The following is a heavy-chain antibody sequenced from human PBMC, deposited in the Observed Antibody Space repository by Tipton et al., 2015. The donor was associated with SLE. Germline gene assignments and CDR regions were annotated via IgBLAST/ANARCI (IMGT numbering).Heavy chain of an antibody. CDR3: SREGGDYSLDQ. D-gene: IGHD4-17*01. CDR2: ISSSGNII. CDR1: GFAFSAYY. V-gene: IGHV3-11*04. J-gene: IGHJ4*02. Sequence: GSLRLSCAASGFAFSAYYMSWIRQAPGKGLEWVSYISSSGNIIYYADSVKGRFTISRDNTKNSLYLQMSSLRVEDTAVYYCSREGGDYSLDQWGQGTLVTVSS.